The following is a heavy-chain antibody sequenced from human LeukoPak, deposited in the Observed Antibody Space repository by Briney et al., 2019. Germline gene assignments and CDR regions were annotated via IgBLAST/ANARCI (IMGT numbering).Heavy chain of an antibody. J-gene: IGHJ4*02. CDR3: TTDGAYGGTFFDY. V-gene: IGHV3-15*01. CDR2: IKSKTDGGTT. D-gene: IGHD4-23*01. CDR1: GFTFSNAW. Sequence: GGSLRLSCAACGFTFSNAWMSWVRQAPGKGLEWVGRIKSKTDGGTTDYAAPVKGRFTISRDDSKNTLYLQMNSLKTEDTAVYYCTTDGAYGGTFFDYWGQGTLVTVSS.